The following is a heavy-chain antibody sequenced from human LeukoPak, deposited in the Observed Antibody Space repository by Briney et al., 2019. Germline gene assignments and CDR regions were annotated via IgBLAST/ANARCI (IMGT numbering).Heavy chain of an antibody. CDR3: ARGAYYYDSSGYVSFGIRFDY. D-gene: IGHD3-22*01. CDR1: GFTFSSYA. CDR2: ISSNGGST. Sequence: PGGSLRLSCAASGFTFSSYAMHWVRQAPGKGLEYVSAISSNGGSTYYANSVKGRFTISRDNSKNTLYLQMGSLRAEDMAVYYCARGAYYYDSSGYVSFGIRFDYWGQGTLVTVSS. V-gene: IGHV3-64*01. J-gene: IGHJ4*02.